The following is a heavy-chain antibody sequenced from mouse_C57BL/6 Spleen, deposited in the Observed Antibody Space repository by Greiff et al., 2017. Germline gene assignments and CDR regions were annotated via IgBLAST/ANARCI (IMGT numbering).Heavy chain of an antibody. CDR3: ASNWDENDY. J-gene: IGHJ2*01. CDR1: GYAFSSSW. V-gene: IGHV1-82*01. CDR2: IYPGDGDT. Sequence: LQESGPELVKPGASVKISCKASGYAFSSSWMNWVKQRPGKGLEWIGRIYPGDGDTNYNGKFKGKATLTADKSSSTAYMQLSSLTSEDSAVYFCASNWDENDYWGQGTTLTVSS. D-gene: IGHD4-1*02.